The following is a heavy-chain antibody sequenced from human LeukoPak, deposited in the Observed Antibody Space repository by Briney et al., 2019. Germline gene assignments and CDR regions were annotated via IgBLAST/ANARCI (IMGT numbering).Heavy chain of an antibody. V-gene: IGHV1-69*13. Sequence: SVKVSCKASGGTVSRYPISWVRQAPGQGLEWMGGIIPIFGTANYAQKFQGRVTITADESTSTAYMELSSLRSEDTAVYYCARDYDSSGYYFTGLHLHPWGQGTLVTVSS. J-gene: IGHJ5*02. CDR3: ARDYDSSGYYFTGLHLHP. CDR2: IIPIFGTA. CDR1: GGTVSRYP. D-gene: IGHD3-22*01.